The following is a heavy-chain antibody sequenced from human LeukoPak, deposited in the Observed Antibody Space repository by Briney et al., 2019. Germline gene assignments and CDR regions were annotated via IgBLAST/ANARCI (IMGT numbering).Heavy chain of an antibody. Sequence: SETLSLTCTVSGGSFSSSSYYWGWFRQPPGKGLEWIGNLYYSGSTYYNPSLKSRVTISVDRSKNQFSLKLSSVTAADTAVYYCARGTYYYDSSCVFDYWGQGTLVTVSS. V-gene: IGHV4-39*07. D-gene: IGHD3-22*01. CDR3: ARGTYYYDSSCVFDY. J-gene: IGHJ4*02. CDR1: GGSFSSSSYY. CDR2: LYYSGST.